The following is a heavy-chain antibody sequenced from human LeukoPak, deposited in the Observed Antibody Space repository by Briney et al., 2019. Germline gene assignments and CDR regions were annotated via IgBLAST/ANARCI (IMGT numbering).Heavy chain of an antibody. J-gene: IGHJ3*02. Sequence: KAGGSLRLSCAAPGFNLSYYSMNWVRQAPGKGLEWVSSISSSSSYIYYADSVKGRFTISRDNAKNSLYLQMNSLRAEDTAVYYCAREISHDYGDYLDGFDIWGQGTMVTVSS. V-gene: IGHV3-21*01. CDR2: ISSSSSYI. CDR1: GFNLSYYS. CDR3: AREISHDYGDYLDGFDI. D-gene: IGHD4-17*01.